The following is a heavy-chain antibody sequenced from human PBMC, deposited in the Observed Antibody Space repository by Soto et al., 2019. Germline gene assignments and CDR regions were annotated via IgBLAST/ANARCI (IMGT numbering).Heavy chain of an antibody. CDR1: GFTFSDYY. J-gene: IGHJ6*03. CDR2: ISSNGNTI. V-gene: IGHV3-11*01. D-gene: IGHD2-15*01. Sequence: GGSLRLSCAASGFTFSDYYMSWIRQAPGKGLEWVSYISSNGNTIYYADSVKGRFTISRDNAKNSLYLQMNSLRAEDTAVYYCARDPYCSGGSCYVHYYYYMDVWGKGTTVTVSS. CDR3: ARDPYCSGGSCYVHYYYYMDV.